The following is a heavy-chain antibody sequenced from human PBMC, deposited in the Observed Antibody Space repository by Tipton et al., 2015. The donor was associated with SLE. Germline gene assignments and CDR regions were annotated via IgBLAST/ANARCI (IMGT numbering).Heavy chain of an antibody. V-gene: IGHV3-23*01. CDR3: ANLHSGGLRMVDY. CDR1: GFTFNAYD. CDR2: ISGISDRI. D-gene: IGHD1-26*01. Sequence: SLRLSCAVSGFTFNAYDMNWVRQAPGKGLEWVSAISGISDRIYYADSVRGRFTISRDNSKNTVYLQMNSLRAEDTAVYYCANLHSGGLRMVDYWGQGTLVTVSS. J-gene: IGHJ4*02.